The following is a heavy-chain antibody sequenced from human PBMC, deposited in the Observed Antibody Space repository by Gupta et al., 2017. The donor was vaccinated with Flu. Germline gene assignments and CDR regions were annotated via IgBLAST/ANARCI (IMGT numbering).Heavy chain of an antibody. CDR1: GFTFSSYG. CDR3: AKDLKRGRIQLWSYYGMDV. Sequence: QVQLVESGGGVVQPGRSLRLSCAASGFTFSSYGMHWVRQAPGKGLEWVAVISYDGSNKYYADSVKGRFTISRDNSKNTLYLQMNSLRAEDTAVYYCAKDLKRGRIQLWSYYGMDVWGQGTTVTVSS. D-gene: IGHD5-18*01. CDR2: ISYDGSNK. V-gene: IGHV3-30*18. J-gene: IGHJ6*02.